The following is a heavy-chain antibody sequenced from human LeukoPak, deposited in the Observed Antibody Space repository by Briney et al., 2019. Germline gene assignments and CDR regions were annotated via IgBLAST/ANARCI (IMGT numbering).Heavy chain of an antibody. J-gene: IGHJ4*02. CDR2: IIPIFGTA. CDR1: GGTFISYA. Sequence: ASVKVSCKASGGTFISYAISWVRQAPGQGLEWMGGIIPIFGTANYAQKFQKRVTITRDMSTSTAYMELSSLRSEDTAVYYCAAGPPPARSPGLWGQGTLVTVSS. V-gene: IGHV1-69*05. CDR3: AAGPPPARSPGL. D-gene: IGHD3-16*01.